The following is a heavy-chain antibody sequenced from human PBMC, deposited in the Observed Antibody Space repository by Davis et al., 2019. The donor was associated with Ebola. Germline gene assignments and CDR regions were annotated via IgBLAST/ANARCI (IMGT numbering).Heavy chain of an antibody. D-gene: IGHD6-13*01. Sequence: SVKVSCKASGGTFSSYAISWVRQAPGQGLEWMGGIIPIFGTTNYAQKFQGRVTITADKSTSTAYMELSSLRSEDTAVYYCAKIRGIAAPGTIWFDPWGQGTLVTVSS. CDR2: IIPIFGTT. CDR1: GGTFSSYA. J-gene: IGHJ5*02. V-gene: IGHV1-69*06. CDR3: AKIRGIAAPGTIWFDP.